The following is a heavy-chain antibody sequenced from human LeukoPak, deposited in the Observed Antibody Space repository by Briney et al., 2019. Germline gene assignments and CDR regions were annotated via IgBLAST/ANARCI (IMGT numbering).Heavy chain of an antibody. CDR2: INHSGST. CDR1: GGSFSGYY. J-gene: IGHJ4*02. Sequence: SETLSLTCAVYGGSFSGYYWSWIRQPPGKGLEWIGEINHSGSTNYNPSLKSRVTISVDTSKNQFSLKLSSVTAADTAVYYCARFGYSSGWRKTFDYWGQGTLVTVSS. CDR3: ARFGYSSGWRKTFDY. D-gene: IGHD6-19*01. V-gene: IGHV4-34*01.